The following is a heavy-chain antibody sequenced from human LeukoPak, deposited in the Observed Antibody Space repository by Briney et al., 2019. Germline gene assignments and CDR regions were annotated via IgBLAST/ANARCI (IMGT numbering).Heavy chain of an antibody. J-gene: IGHJ4*02. CDR3: AKDRGNWNYGVVDY. CDR2: ISYDGSNK. Sequence: QPGGSLRLSCAASGFTFSSYAMHWVRQAPGKGLEWVAVISYDGSNKYYADSVKGRFTISRDNSKNTLYLQLSSPRIEDTAVYYCAKDRGNWNYGVVDYWGQGTLVTVSS. D-gene: IGHD1-7*01. V-gene: IGHV3-30-3*01. CDR1: GFTFSSYA.